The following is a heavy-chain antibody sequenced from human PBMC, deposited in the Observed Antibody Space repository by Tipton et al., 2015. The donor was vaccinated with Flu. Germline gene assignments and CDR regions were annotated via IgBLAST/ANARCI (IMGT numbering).Heavy chain of an antibody. CDR1: GFMFSNYA. Sequence: SGFMFSNYAMSWVRQAPGKGLEWVSTISISGTTTYYADSVKGRFTISRDNSKNSLYLQMNGLRAEDTAIYYCAKTGQFDNWGQGALVTVSS. CDR3: AKTGQFDN. V-gene: IGHV3-23*01. CDR2: ISISGTTT. D-gene: IGHD1-14*01. J-gene: IGHJ4*02.